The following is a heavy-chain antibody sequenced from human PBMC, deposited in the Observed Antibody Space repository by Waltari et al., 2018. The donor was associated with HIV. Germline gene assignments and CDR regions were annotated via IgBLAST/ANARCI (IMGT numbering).Heavy chain of an antibody. CDR3: ARDISYYYGMDV. Sequence: EVQLVESVGGLVKPGGSLRLSCAASGFTFRSYSMNWVRQAPGKGLEWVSSISSSSYIYYADSVKGRFTISRDNAKNSLYLQMNSLRAEDTAVYYCARDISYYYGMDVWGQGTTVTVSS. V-gene: IGHV3-21*01. CDR2: ISSSSYI. J-gene: IGHJ6*02. D-gene: IGHD3-9*01. CDR1: GFTFRSYS.